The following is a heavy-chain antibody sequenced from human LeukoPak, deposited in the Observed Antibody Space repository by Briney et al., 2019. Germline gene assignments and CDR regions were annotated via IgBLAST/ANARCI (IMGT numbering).Heavy chain of an antibody. CDR3: ARNPSLHIVVVTAIDY. V-gene: IGHV4-39*01. D-gene: IGHD2-21*02. Sequence: PSETLSLTCTVSGDSISSRSYYWGWIRQPPGKGLEWIGNINYSGRTYYNPSLKSRVTISVDTSKNQFSLKLSSVTAADTAVYYCARNPSLHIVVVTAIDYWGLGTLVTVSS. CDR2: INYSGRT. J-gene: IGHJ4*02. CDR1: GDSISSRSYY.